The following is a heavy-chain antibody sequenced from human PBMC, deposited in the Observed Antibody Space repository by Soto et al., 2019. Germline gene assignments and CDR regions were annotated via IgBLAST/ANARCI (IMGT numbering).Heavy chain of an antibody. CDR3: ARVRGPYCGGDCYPPTPNWFDP. Sequence: SATLSHTCDAHSGSLVGHFWGWSRQSPGEVLVWFGEINHSGSSTNYNPSPKGRVTMSVDTSKKQFSLKLSSVTAADTAVYYCARVRGPYCGGDCYPPTPNWFDPWGQGTLVTVS. D-gene: IGHD2-21*02. CDR1: SGSLVGHF. V-gene: IGHV4-34*01. CDR2: INHSGSST. J-gene: IGHJ5*02.